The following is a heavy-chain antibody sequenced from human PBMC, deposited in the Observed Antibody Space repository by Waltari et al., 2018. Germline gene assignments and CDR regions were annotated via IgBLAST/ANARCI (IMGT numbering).Heavy chain of an antibody. CDR2: INHSGST. CDR3: AMRPVATKYYFDY. CDR1: GGSFSGYY. V-gene: IGHV4-34*01. D-gene: IGHD5-12*01. J-gene: IGHJ4*02. Sequence: QVQLQQWGAGLLKPSETLSLTCAVYGGSFSGYYWSWIRQPPGKGLEWIGEINHSGSTNYNPSLKSRVTISVDTSKNQFSLKLSSVTAADTAVYYCAMRPVATKYYFDYWGQGTLVTVSS.